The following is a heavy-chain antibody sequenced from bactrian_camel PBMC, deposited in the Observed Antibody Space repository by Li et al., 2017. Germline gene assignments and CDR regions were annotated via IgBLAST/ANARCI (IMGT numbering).Heavy chain of an antibody. J-gene: IGHJ6*01. CDR1: GYAYSSSYGTSSSDYC. CDR2: IDTDGTI. D-gene: IGHD1*01. V-gene: IGHV3S1*01. CDR3: AARSVGWCPLFEHWLGKRAYTPGGYFAN. Sequence: HVQLVESGGGSVQAGGSLRLSCAASGYAYSSSYGTSSSDYCMGWFRQTPGKEREAVAEIDTDGTINYADSVKGRFTISQGNAKKTLYLQMDNLKPEDTAMYYCAARSVGWCPLFEHWLGKRAYTPGGYFANWGQGTQVTVS.